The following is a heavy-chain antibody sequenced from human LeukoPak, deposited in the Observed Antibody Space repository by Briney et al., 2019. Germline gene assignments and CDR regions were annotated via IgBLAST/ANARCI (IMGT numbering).Heavy chain of an antibody. CDR1: GGSISSSSYY. Sequence: SETLSLTCTVSGGSISSSSYYWGWIRQPPGKGLEWIGSIYHSGLIYYNPSLKSRITISIDTSKNQFSLKLSSVTAADTAVYYCMSNCLQGGYYFNYWGQGTLVTVSS. V-gene: IGHV4-39*07. CDR3: MSNCLQGGYYFNY. J-gene: IGHJ4*02. CDR2: IYHSGLI. D-gene: IGHD1-20*01.